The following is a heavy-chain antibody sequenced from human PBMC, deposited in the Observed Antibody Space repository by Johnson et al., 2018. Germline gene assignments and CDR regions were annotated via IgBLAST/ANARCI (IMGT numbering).Heavy chain of an antibody. J-gene: IGHJ3*02. V-gene: IGHV5-51*01. D-gene: IGHD3-22*01. CDR1: GYSFTSYW. CDR3: AGSSYYYDGSGYRDAFDI. CDR2: IYPGDSDT. Sequence: VQLVESGAEVKKPGESLKISCKGSGYSFTSYWIDWVRQMPGKGLEWMGIIYPGDSDTRYSPSFQGQVTISADTSISTAYLLWGSRKASDTARYYCAGSSYYYDGSGYRDAFDIWGQGTMVTVSS.